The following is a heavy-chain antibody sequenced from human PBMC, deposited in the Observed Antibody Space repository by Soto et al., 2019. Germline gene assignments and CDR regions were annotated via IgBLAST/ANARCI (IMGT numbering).Heavy chain of an antibody. CDR2: INHSGNT. D-gene: IGHD3-22*01. J-gene: IGHJ3*02. CDR1: GGSVSGYY. CDR3: ARDRRREYYYDSSGPAHDAFDI. Sequence: PSETLSLTCAVDGGSVSGYYWTWNRQPPGKGLEWIGEINHSGNTNYNPSLESRVTLSVDTSKNQFSLKLSSVTAADTAVYYCARDRRREYYYDSSGPAHDAFDIWGQGIMVTVSS. V-gene: IGHV4-34*01.